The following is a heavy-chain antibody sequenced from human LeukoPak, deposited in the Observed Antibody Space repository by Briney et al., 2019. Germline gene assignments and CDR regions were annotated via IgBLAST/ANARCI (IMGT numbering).Heavy chain of an antibody. J-gene: IGHJ4*02. CDR1: GFTFRNYW. CDR2: ISGDGTTT. V-gene: IGHV3-74*01. CDR3: ARDGTFDN. Sequence: GGSLRLSCAASGFTFRNYWMHWIRQGPGKELVWVSRISGDGTTTHYADSTQGRFTISRDNAKNTLYLQMNSLRVEDTALYYCARDGTFDNWGQGTLVTVS. D-gene: IGHD6-13*01.